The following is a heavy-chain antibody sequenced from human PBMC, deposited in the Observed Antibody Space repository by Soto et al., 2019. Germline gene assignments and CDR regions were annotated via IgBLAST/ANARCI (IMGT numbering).Heavy chain of an antibody. J-gene: IGHJ6*02. CDR1: GFAFSNYW. V-gene: IGHV3-7*03. CDR2: IKHDGSEK. CDR3: ARADLTAFGLVKKTYYYYGMDV. Sequence: PGGSLRLSCAASGFAFSNYWMSWVRQAPGKGLEWVANIKHDGSEKYYVDSVKGRFTISRDNAKNSLYLQMNSLRAEDTAVYYCARADLTAFGLVKKTYYYYGMDVWGQGTTVTVYS. D-gene: IGHD3-3*01.